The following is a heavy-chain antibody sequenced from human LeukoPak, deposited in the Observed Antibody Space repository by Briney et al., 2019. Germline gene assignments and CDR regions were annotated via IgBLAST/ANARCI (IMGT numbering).Heavy chain of an antibody. CDR2: IYYTGST. V-gene: IGHV4-59*01. D-gene: IGHD5/OR15-5a*01. CDR1: GGSISSYY. Sequence: AETLSLTCTVSGGSISSYYWSWIRQPPGKGLEWIGNIYYTGSTNYSPSLKSRVSLSVDTSKNQFSLRLNSVTAADTAVYYCAREGWVYNLDYWGQGTLVTVSS. J-gene: IGHJ4*02. CDR3: AREGWVYNLDY.